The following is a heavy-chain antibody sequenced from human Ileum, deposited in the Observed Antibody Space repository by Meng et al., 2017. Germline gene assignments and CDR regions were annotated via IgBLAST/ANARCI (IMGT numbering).Heavy chain of an antibody. D-gene: IGHD6-19*01. CDR2: ISWNSDYI. V-gene: IGHV3-9*01. J-gene: IGHJ4*02. CDR3: GRDMAFGSSGWYRAFDY. Sequence: SLKISCAASGFTFDDHAMHWVRQAPGKGLEWVAGISWNSDYIAYADSAKGRFTISRDNAKNSLYLEMNSLRPEDTALYYCGRDMAFGSSGWYRAFDYWGQGTRVTCSS. CDR1: GFTFDDHA.